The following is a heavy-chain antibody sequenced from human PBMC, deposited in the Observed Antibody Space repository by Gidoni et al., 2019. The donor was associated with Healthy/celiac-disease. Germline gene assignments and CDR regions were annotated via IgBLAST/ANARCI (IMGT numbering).Heavy chain of an antibody. V-gene: IGHV1-69*06. Sequence: QVQLVQSGAEVKKPGSPVKVSCKASGGTFSSYAISWVRQAPGLGPEWMGGIIPIFGTANYEQKYQGRVTITADKSTSTAYMELNSLRSEDTAVYYCARAPEDYYYGMDVWGQGTTVTVSS. CDR2: IIPIFGTA. CDR1: GGTFSSYA. J-gene: IGHJ6*02. CDR3: ARAPEDYYYGMDV.